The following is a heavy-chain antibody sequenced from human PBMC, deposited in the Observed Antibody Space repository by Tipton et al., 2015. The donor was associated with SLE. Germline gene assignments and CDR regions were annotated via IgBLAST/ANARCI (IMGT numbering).Heavy chain of an antibody. CDR1: GFTFSNYW. V-gene: IGHV3-7*01. CDR2: IKEDGSER. CDR3: ASVLLWSLDY. D-gene: IGHD3-10*01. J-gene: IGHJ4*02. Sequence: SLRLSCAASGFTFSNYWMTWVRQAPGKGLEWVANIKEDGSERSYVDSVKGRFTISRDNAKNTLYLQMNNQRVEDTAMYYCASVLLWSLDYWGQGTLVTVSS.